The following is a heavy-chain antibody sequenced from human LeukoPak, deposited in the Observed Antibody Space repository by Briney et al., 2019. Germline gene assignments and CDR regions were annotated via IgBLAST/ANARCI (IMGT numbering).Heavy chain of an antibody. CDR3: ARESAGDYVAHFDY. J-gene: IGHJ4*02. V-gene: IGHV4-59*01. CDR2: IYYSGST. CDR1: GGSISSYY. Sequence: SETLSLTCTVSGGSISSYYWSWIRQPPGKGLEWIGYIYYSGSTNYNPALKSRVTISVDTSKNQFSLKLSSVTAADTAVYYCARESAGDYVAHFDYWGQGTLVTVSS. D-gene: IGHD4-17*01.